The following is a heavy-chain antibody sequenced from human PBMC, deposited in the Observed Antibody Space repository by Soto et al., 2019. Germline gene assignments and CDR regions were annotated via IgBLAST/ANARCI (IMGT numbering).Heavy chain of an antibody. D-gene: IGHD1-26*01. CDR3: VRVGVGIGNHFDS. V-gene: IGHV4-59*12. J-gene: IGHJ4*02. CDR1: NGSISGFY. CDR2: IHYSGRT. Sequence: LSLTCSVSNGSISGFYWTWIRQPPGKILEWIGYIHYSGRTDYNPSLTSRATMSVDTSKNQFSLNLKSITAADTAVYYCVRVGVGIGNHFDSWGRGTLVTVSS.